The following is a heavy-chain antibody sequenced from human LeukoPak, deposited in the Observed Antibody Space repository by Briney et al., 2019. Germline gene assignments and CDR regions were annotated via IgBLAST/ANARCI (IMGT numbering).Heavy chain of an antibody. J-gene: IGHJ4*02. CDR2: ISSSGSTI. V-gene: IGHV3-11*04. D-gene: IGHD3-22*01. CDR3: ASYRLLPPIDY. Sequence: GGSLRLSCAASGFTFSDYYMSWIRQAPGKGLEWVSYISSSGSTIYYADSVKGRFTISRDNAKNSLYLQMNSLRAEDTAVYYCASYRLLPPIDYWGQGTLVTVSS. CDR1: GFTFSDYY.